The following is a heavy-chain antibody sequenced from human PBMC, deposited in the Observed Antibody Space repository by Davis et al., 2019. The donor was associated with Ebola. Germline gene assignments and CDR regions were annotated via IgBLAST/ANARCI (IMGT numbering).Heavy chain of an antibody. V-gene: IGHV5-51*01. Sequence: GESLKISCDYSGHIFTTYWIAWVRQRPGKGLEWMGFVHPDDSDTRYSPSFRGQVTISADKSTDTAYLQWNSLKASDTGIYFCAKTAYCSADSCLFFDYWGQGTSVTVSS. CDR3: AKTAYCSADSCLFFDY. CDR1: GHIFTTYW. CDR2: VHPDDSDT. J-gene: IGHJ4*02. D-gene: IGHD2-21*01.